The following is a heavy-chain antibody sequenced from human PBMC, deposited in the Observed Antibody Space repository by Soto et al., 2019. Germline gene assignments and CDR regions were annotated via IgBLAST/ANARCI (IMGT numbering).Heavy chain of an antibody. Sequence: ADSGSAVKGYSMNWVRQPQGKKLEWVSSISSSSSYIYYADSVKGRFTISRDNAKNSLYLQMNSLRAEDTAVYYCARDFHQRLNWDVLNWFDPWGQGTLVTVSS. J-gene: IGHJ5*02. D-gene: IGHD6-25*01. CDR1: GSAVKGYS. V-gene: IGHV3-21*01. CDR3: ARDFHQRLNWDVLNWFDP. CDR2: ISSSSSYI.